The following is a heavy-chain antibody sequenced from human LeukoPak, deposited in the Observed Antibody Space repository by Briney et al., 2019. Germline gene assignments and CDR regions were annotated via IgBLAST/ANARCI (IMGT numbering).Heavy chain of an antibody. CDR2: IYSGGST. V-gene: IGHV3-53*01. Sequence: GGSLRLSCAASGFTFSSYAMSWVRQAPGKGLEWVSVIYSGGSTYYADSVKGRFTISRDNSKNTLYLQMNSLRAEDTAVYYCAREMRNYFDYWGQGTLVTVSS. CDR1: GFTFSSYA. CDR3: AREMRNYFDY. J-gene: IGHJ4*02.